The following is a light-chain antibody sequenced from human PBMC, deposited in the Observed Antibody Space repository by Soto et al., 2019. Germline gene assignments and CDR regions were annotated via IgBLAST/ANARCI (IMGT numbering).Light chain of an antibody. Sequence: QSVLTQPASVSGSPGQSITISCTGTSSDVGAYNSVSWYQQHPGKAPKLIIYDVSTRPSGISDRFSGSKSGNTASLTISGLQAEDESDYYCSSYTTGVTYVFGTGTKVTVL. V-gene: IGLV2-14*01. J-gene: IGLJ1*01. CDR1: SSDVGAYNS. CDR3: SSYTTGVTYV. CDR2: DVS.